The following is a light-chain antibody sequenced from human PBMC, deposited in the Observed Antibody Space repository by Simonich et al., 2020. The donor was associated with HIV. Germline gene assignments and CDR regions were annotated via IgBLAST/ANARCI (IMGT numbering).Light chain of an antibody. CDR3: QQYGSSPLT. CDR1: QSVSSIY. V-gene: IGKV3-20*01. Sequence: EIVLTQSPGTLSLSPGERATLSCRASQSVSSIYLAWYQQKPGQAPRLLIFGAFGRATGIPDRFSGSGSGTDFTLTISRLEPEDFVVYYCQQYGSSPLTFGGGTKVEIK. CDR2: GAF. J-gene: IGKJ4*01.